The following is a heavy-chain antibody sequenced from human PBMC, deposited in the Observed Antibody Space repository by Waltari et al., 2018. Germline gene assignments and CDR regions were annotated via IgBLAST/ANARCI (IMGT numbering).Heavy chain of an antibody. CDR1: GYTFTGYY. CDR2: INPNSGGT. V-gene: IGHV1-2*02. J-gene: IGHJ6*02. Sequence: QVQLVQSGAEVKKPGASVKVSCKASGYTFTGYYMHWVRQAPGQGLEWMGWINPNSGGTNHAQKFQGRVTMTRDTSISTAYMELSRLRSDDTAVYYCAREDEGATNYYYGMDVWGQGTTVTVSS. D-gene: IGHD1-26*01. CDR3: AREDEGATNYYYGMDV.